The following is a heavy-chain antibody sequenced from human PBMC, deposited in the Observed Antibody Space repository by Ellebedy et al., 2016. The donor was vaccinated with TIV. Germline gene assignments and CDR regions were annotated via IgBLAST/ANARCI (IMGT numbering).Heavy chain of an antibody. D-gene: IGHD3-9*01. CDR3: AKADYDVLTGHNRYFGN. V-gene: IGHV3-23*01. Sequence: PGGSLRLSCAASGFTFSNYAMTWVRQAPGKGLEWVSTTGGGDNLFYADSVRCRFTISRDDSASTLFLQMNSLRVEDTAIYYCAKADYDVLTGHNRYFGNWGQGTLVTVSS. CDR2: TTGGGDNL. CDR1: GFTFSNYA. J-gene: IGHJ4*02.